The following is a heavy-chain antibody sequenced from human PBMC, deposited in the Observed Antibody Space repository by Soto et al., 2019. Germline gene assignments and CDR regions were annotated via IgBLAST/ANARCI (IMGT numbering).Heavy chain of an antibody. J-gene: IGHJ6*02. Sequence: QVQLVESGGGVVQPGRSLRLSCAASGFTFRNYGMHWVRQAPGKGLVWVTVISYDGSHKYYADSVKGRFTISRDNSKNTVYLEMNSLRDEDTAVDYCAKRRGDHSNYSWGIDVWGQGTTVTVSS. CDR1: GFTFRNYG. CDR3: AKRRGDHSNYSWGIDV. V-gene: IGHV3-30*18. D-gene: IGHD4-4*01. CDR2: ISYDGSHK.